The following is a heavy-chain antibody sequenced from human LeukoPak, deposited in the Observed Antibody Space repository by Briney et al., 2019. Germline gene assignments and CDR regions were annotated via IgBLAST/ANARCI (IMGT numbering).Heavy chain of an antibody. Sequence: PGGSLRLSCAASGFTFSDYYMSWIRQASGKGLEWVSYISSSGSTIYYADSVKGRFTISRDNAKNSLYLQMNSLRAEDTAVYYCARGILWFGELPDYYYYMDVWGRGTTVTVSS. J-gene: IGHJ6*03. V-gene: IGHV3-11*04. D-gene: IGHD3-10*01. CDR3: ARGILWFGELPDYYYYMDV. CDR2: ISSSGSTI. CDR1: GFTFSDYY.